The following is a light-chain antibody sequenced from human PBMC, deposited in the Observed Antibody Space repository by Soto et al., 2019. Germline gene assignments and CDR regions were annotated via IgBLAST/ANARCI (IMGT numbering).Light chain of an antibody. CDR1: SSNIGGNT. V-gene: IGLV1-44*01. J-gene: IGLJ2*01. CDR2: STN. Sequence: QSVLTQPPSESGTPGQRVTISCSGSSSNIGGNTVNWYQQLPGTTPKLLIYSTNQRPSGVPDRFSGSKSGTSASLAISGLQSEDEADYYCATWDDSLNGVVFGGGTKLTVL. CDR3: ATWDDSLNGVV.